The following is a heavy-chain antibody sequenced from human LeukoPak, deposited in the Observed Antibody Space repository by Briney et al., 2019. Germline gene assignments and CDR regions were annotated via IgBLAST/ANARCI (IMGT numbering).Heavy chain of an antibody. CDR1: GGTFGSYA. CDR3: ARAPSGWYEWFDP. CDR2: IIPIFGTA. Sequence: SVKVSCKASGGTFGSYAISWVRQAPGQGLEWMGGIIPIFGTANYAQKFQGRVTITADESTSTAYMELSSLRSEDTAVYYCARAPSGWYEWFDPWGQGTLVTVSS. J-gene: IGHJ5*02. D-gene: IGHD6-19*01. V-gene: IGHV1-69*13.